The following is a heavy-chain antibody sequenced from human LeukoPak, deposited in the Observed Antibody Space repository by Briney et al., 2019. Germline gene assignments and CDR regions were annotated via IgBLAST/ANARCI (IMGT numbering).Heavy chain of an antibody. Sequence: GGSLRLSCAASGFTFSSYAMSWVRQAPGKGLEWVSYISNSGSSTYYADSVKGRFTISRDIAKNSLYLQMNSLRAEDTAVYSCARGRDGYNSGAFDIWGQGTMVTVSS. V-gene: IGHV3-48*04. CDR2: ISNSGSST. CDR1: GFTFSSYA. CDR3: ARGRDGYNSGAFDI. J-gene: IGHJ3*02. D-gene: IGHD5-24*01.